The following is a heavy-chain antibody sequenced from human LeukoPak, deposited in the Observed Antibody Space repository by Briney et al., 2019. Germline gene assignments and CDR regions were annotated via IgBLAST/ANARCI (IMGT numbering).Heavy chain of an antibody. CDR1: GYTFTSYG. CDR3: ARRGSYDILTGYYIYYFDY. Sequence: ASVKVSCKASGYTFTSYGISWVRQAPGQGLEWMGWISAYNGNTNYAQKLQGRVTMTTDTSTSTAYMELRSLRSDDTAVYYCARRGSYDILTGYYIYYFDYWGQGNLVTVSS. J-gene: IGHJ4*02. D-gene: IGHD3-9*01. V-gene: IGHV1-18*01. CDR2: ISAYNGNT.